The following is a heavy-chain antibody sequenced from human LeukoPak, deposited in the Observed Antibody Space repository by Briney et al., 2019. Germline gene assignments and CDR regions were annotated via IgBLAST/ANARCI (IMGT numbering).Heavy chain of an antibody. D-gene: IGHD1-14*01. CDR2: INPNSGGT. V-gene: IGHV1-2*02. CDR1: GYTFTGYY. CDR3: AKPTPARGFQH. Sequence: ASVKVSCKASGYTFTGYYMHWVRQAPGQGLEWMGWINPNSGGTNYARKFQGRVTMTRDTSISTAYMELSRLRSDDTAVYYCAKPTPARGFQHWGQGTLVTVSS. J-gene: IGHJ1*01.